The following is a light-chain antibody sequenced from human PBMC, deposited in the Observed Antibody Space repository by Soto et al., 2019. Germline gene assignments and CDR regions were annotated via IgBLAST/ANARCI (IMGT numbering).Light chain of an antibody. V-gene: IGKV3-20*01. J-gene: IGKJ5*01. Sequence: EIVLTQSPGTLSLSPGERATLSCRASQSVSNNYLAWYQQKPGQAPRLLIYDASRRATGIPDRFSGSGSGTDFTLTISRLEPEDFAVYYCQQYDSSPITFGQGTRLEIK. CDR1: QSVSNNY. CDR3: QQYDSSPIT. CDR2: DAS.